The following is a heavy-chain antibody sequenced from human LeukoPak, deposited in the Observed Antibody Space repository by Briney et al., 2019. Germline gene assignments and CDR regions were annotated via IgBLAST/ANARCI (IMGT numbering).Heavy chain of an antibody. CDR1: GFTFSSYG. Sequence: GGSLRLSCAASGFTFSSYGMHWVRQAPGKGLEWVAVISYDGSNKYYADSVKGRFTISRDNSKNTLYLQMNSLRAEDTAVYYCAKDIGYGSGSSLVTYYGMDVWGQGTTVTVSS. CDR3: AKDIGYGSGSSLVTYYGMDV. V-gene: IGHV3-30*18. D-gene: IGHD3-10*01. J-gene: IGHJ6*02. CDR2: ISYDGSNK.